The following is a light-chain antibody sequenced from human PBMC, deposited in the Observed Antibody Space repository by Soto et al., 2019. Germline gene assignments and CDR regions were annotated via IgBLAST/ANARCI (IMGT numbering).Light chain of an antibody. CDR3: QQYNNWPPTYT. V-gene: IGKV3-15*01. CDR1: QSVSKN. J-gene: IGKJ2*01. CDR2: GAS. Sequence: EIVMTQSPATLSVSPGERATLSCRASQSVSKNLAWFQQKLGQAPRLLIYGASTRATGIPARFSGSGSGTEFTLTISSLQSEDFAVYDCQQYNNWPPTYTFGQGTKLEIK.